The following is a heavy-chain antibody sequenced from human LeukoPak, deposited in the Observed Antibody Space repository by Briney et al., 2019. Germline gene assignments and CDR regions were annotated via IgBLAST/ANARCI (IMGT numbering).Heavy chain of an antibody. CDR3: AREGNDSSGYYPDDAFDI. D-gene: IGHD3-22*01. V-gene: IGHV4-38-2*02. CDR1: GGSFSGYY. CDR2: IYHSGST. Sequence: SETLSLTCAVYGGSFSGYYWGWIRQPPGKGLEWIGSIYHSGSTYYNPSLKSRVTISVDTSKNQFSLKLSSVTAPDTAVYYCAREGNDSSGYYPDDAFDIWGQGTMVTVSS. J-gene: IGHJ3*02.